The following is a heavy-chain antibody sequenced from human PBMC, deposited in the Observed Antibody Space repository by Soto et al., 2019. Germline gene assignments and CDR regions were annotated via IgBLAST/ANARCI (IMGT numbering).Heavy chain of an antibody. V-gene: IGHV4-4*07. J-gene: IGHJ5*02. D-gene: IGHD1-1*01. CDR1: GASISGFY. Sequence: WGTLSLTCTVSGASISGFYWSWIRKSAGKGLEWIGRIYATGTTDYNPSLKSRVMMSVDTSKKQFSLKLRSVTAADTAVYYCVRDGTKTLRDWFDPWGQGISVTDS. CDR3: VRDGTKTLRDWFDP. CDR2: IYATGTT.